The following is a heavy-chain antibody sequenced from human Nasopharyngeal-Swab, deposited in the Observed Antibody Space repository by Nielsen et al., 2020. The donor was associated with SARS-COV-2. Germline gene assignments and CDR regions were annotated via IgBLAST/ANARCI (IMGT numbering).Heavy chain of an antibody. D-gene: IGHD3-10*01. CDR3: ASSPLWFGEPEHGMDV. J-gene: IGHJ6*02. CDR2: INHSGST. Sequence: RQAPGKGLEWIGEINHSGSTNYNPSLKSRVTISVDTSKNQFSLKLSSVTAADTAAYYCASSPLWFGEPEHGMDVWGQGTTVTVSS. V-gene: IGHV4-34*01.